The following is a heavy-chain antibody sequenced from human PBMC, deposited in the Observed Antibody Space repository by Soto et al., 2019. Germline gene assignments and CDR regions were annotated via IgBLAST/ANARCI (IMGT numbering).Heavy chain of an antibody. J-gene: IGHJ6*02. CDR3: ARGAALTGVYYGMDV. CDR2: IGTAGDT. CDR1: GFTFSSYD. V-gene: IGHV3-13*01. Sequence: GGSLRLSCAASGFTFSSYDMHWVRQATGKGLEWVSAIGTAGDTYYPGSVKGRFTISRENAKNSLYLQMNSLRAGDTAVYYFARGAALTGVYYGMDVWGQGTTVTVSS. D-gene: IGHD7-27*01.